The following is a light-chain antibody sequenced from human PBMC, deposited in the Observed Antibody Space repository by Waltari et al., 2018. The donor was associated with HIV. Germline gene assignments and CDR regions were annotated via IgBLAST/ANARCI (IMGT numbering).Light chain of an antibody. CDR2: DTS. J-gene: IGLJ2*01. CDR3: LLSYSGAVV. CDR1: TGAVTSGHY. Sequence: QAVVTPEPYLTVSLGGTVTLTCVSRTGAVTSGHYPYLFQQKPGQAPRPLIYDTSNKHSWTPARFSGCLLGGIAALALSGAQPDDEADYYCLLSYSGAVVFGGGTKLTVL. V-gene: IGLV7-46*01.